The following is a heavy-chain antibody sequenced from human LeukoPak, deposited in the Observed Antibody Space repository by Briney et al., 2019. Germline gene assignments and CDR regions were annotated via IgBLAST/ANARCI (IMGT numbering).Heavy chain of an antibody. CDR1: GGSISSYY. Sequence: SETLSLTCTVSGGSISSYYWSWIRQPPGKGLEWIGYIYYSGSTNYSPSLKSRVTISVDTSKNQFSLKLSSVTAADTAVHYCARDRPGGSSFDYWGQGTLVTVSS. D-gene: IGHD3-16*01. J-gene: IGHJ4*02. CDR2: IYYSGST. V-gene: IGHV4-59*01. CDR3: ARDRPGGSSFDY.